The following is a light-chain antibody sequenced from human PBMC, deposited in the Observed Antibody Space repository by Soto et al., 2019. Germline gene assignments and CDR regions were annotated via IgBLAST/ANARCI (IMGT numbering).Light chain of an antibody. CDR2: DLN. V-gene: IGLV2-14*01. J-gene: IGLJ2*01. CDR1: SSDVGGYNF. Sequence: QSALTQPASVSGSPGQAITISCTGTSSDVGGYNFVSRYQQHPGKAPKLMIYDLNRRPSGVSNRFSGSKSGNTASLTISGLQAEDGAGYSCRSYTGGSPLVFGGGPKLTVL. CDR3: RSYTGGSPLV.